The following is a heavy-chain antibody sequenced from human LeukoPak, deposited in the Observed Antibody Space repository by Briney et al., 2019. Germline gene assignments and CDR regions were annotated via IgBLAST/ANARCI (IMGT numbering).Heavy chain of an antibody. CDR2: INHSGST. CDR1: GGSFSGYY. Sequence: PSETLSLTCAVYGGSFSGYYWSWIRQPPGKGLEWIGEINHSGSTNYNPSLKSRVTISVDTSKNQFSLKLSSVTAADTAVYYCARDQVGYYYYYYMDVWGKGTTVTVSS. J-gene: IGHJ6*03. D-gene: IGHD1-26*01. CDR3: ARDQVGYYYYYYMDV. V-gene: IGHV4-34*01.